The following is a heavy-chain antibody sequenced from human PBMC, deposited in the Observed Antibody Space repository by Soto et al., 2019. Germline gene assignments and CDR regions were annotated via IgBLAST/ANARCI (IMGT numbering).Heavy chain of an antibody. CDR3: AHVDGYLDFDY. CDR1: GFSLSTSGVG. D-gene: IGHD5-12*01. CDR2: IYWDDDK. Sequence: QITLKESGPTLVNPTQTLTLTCTFSGFSLSTSGVGVGWIRQPPGKALEWLALIYWDDDKRYSPSLKSRLTITKDTSKSQVVLTMTNIDPVDTASYYCAHVDGYLDFDYWGQVTLVTVSS. J-gene: IGHJ4*02. V-gene: IGHV2-5*02.